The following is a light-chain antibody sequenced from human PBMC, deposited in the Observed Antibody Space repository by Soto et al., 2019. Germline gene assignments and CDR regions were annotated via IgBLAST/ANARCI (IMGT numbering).Light chain of an antibody. Sequence: QSVLTQPPSVSGAPGQRGTISCTGSSSNIGAGYDVHWYQQLPGTAPKLLIYGNSNRPSGVPDRFSGSKSGTSASLAITGLQAEDEADYYCQSYDSSLSGQRVVFGGGTQLPVL. CDR3: QSYDSSLSGQRVV. CDR2: GNS. V-gene: IGLV1-40*01. CDR1: SSNIGAGYD. J-gene: IGLJ2*01.